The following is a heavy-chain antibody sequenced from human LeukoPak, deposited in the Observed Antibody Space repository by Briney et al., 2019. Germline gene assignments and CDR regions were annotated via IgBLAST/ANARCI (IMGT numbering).Heavy chain of an antibody. CDR3: ARAYGSSGYYQLPIDY. V-gene: IGHV3-23*01. CDR2: ITGSGGTT. D-gene: IGHD3-22*01. J-gene: IGHJ4*02. Sequence: GESLRLSCAASGFTFITYNMHWVRQAPGKGLEWVSGITGSGGTTHHADSVKGRFTISRDNSKNTLFLQMNSLRVEDTALYYCARAYGSSGYYQLPIDYWGQGTLVTVSS. CDR1: GFTFITYN.